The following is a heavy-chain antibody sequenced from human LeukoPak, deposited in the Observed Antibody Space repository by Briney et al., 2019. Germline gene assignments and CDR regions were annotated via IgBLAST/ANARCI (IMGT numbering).Heavy chain of an antibody. V-gene: IGHV1-18*04. CDR2: ISAYNGNT. J-gene: IGHJ4*02. CDR3: ARDEGYCTSTACYFPDY. D-gene: IGHD2-2*01. Sequence: GASVKVSCKASGYTFTTYYMHWVRQAPGQGLEWMGWISAYNGNTNYAQKLRGRVTMTRDTSTSTAYMELRSLRSDDTAVYYCARDEGYCTSTACYFPDYWGQGTLVTVSS. CDR1: GYTFTTYY.